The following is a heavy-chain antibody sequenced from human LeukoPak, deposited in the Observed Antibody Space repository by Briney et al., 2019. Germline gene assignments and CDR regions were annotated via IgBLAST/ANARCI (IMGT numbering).Heavy chain of an antibody. J-gene: IGHJ4*02. V-gene: IGHV3-30*02. Sequence: GGSLRLSCAASGFTFSGYGMHWVRQAPGKGLEWVAFIRYDGSNKYYADSVKGRFTISRDNSKNTLYLQMNSLRAEDTAVYYCAILLPNYYGSGSTDWGQGTLVTVSS. CDR1: GFTFSGYG. CDR2: IRYDGSNK. D-gene: IGHD3-10*01. CDR3: AILLPNYYGSGSTD.